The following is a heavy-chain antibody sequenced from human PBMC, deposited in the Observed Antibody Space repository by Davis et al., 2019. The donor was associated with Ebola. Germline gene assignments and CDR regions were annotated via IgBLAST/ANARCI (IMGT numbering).Heavy chain of an antibody. V-gene: IGHV3-30*03. Sequence: SLKISCAASGFTFSSYGMHWVRQAPGKGLEWVAVISYDGSNKYYADSVKGRFTISRDNSKNTLYLQMNSLRAEDTAVYYCARDNGIVGARGYFDYWGQGTLVTVSS. CDR1: GFTFSSYG. CDR3: ARDNGIVGARGYFDY. CDR2: ISYDGSNK. D-gene: IGHD1-26*01. J-gene: IGHJ4*02.